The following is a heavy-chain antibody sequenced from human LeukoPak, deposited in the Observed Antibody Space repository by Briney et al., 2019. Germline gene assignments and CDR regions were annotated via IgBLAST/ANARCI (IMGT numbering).Heavy chain of an antibody. J-gene: IGHJ4*02. CDR2: IIPIFGTA. CDR3: ARHYGGNPYFDY. V-gene: IGHV1-69*05. D-gene: IGHD4-23*01. CDR1: GGTFSSYA. Sequence: SVKASCKASGGTFSSYAISWVRQAPGQGLEWMGGIIPIFGTANYAQKFQGRVTITTDESTSTAYMELSSLRSEDTAVYYCARHYGGNPYFDYWGQGTLVTVSS.